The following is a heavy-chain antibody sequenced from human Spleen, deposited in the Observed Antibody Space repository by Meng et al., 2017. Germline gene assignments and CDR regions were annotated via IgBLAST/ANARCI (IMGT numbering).Heavy chain of an antibody. CDR1: GITFRTLW. CDR3: SGHVDY. V-gene: IGHV3-15*02. Sequence: VHLVDSGCALEKLGGSLILSWVSSGITFRTLWMTWVRQAPGKGLEWVGRIKSKVNGGTTDFAAPVKGRFTISRDDPENTLYLQMNSLKTEDTAVYYCSGHVDYWGHGTLVTVSS. CDR2: IKSKVNGGTT. J-gene: IGHJ4*01.